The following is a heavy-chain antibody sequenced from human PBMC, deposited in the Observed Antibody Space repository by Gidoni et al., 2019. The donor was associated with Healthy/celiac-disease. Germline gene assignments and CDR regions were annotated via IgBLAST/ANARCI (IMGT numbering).Heavy chain of an antibody. V-gene: IGHV4-39*01. Sequence: QLQLQESGPGLVKPSETLSLTCTVSGGSISSSSYYWGWIRQPPGKGLEWIGSIYYSGSTYYNPSLKSRVTISVDTSKNQFSLKLSSVTAADTAVYYCARQTFEFPPLGVVPAAPDLWAYYYGMDVWGQGTTVTVSS. CDR2: IYYSGST. D-gene: IGHD2-2*01. J-gene: IGHJ6*02. CDR3: ARQTFEFPPLGVVPAAPDLWAYYYGMDV. CDR1: GGSISSSSYY.